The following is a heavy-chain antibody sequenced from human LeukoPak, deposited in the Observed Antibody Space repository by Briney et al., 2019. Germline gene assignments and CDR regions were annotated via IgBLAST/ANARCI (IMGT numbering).Heavy chain of an antibody. V-gene: IGHV3-30-3*01. D-gene: IGHD2-2*01. CDR3: ARHSSPDIVVVPGAMFYFDY. CDR1: GLTFSSYE. J-gene: IGHJ4*02. CDR2: ISYEGSDK. Sequence: QPGGSLRLSCVASGLTFSSYEMNWVRQAPGKGLEWVAVISYEGSDKNYTDSVKGRFTISRDNSKTTLYLQMNSLRAEDTAVYYCARHSSPDIVVVPGAMFYFDYWGQGTLVTVSS.